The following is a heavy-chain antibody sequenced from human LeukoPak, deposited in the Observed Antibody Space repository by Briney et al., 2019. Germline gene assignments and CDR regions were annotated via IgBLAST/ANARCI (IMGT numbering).Heavy chain of an antibody. CDR2: IKQDGSEK. CDR3: AREGITATADY. Sequence: GGSLRLSCAASGFTFSSYWMSWVRQAPGKGPEWVANIKQDGSEKYYVDSVKGRFTISRDNAKNSLYLHLNSLRAEDTAVYYCAREGITATADYWGQGSLVIVSS. J-gene: IGHJ4*02. V-gene: IGHV3-7*01. D-gene: IGHD6-13*01. CDR1: GFTFSSYW.